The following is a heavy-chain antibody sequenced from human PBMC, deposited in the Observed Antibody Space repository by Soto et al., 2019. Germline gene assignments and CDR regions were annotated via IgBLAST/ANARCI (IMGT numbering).Heavy chain of an antibody. CDR2: INPSGGST. D-gene: IGHD3-9*01. J-gene: IGHJ6*02. Sequence: ASVKVSCKASGYTFTSYYMHWVRQAPGQGLEWMGIINPSGGSTSYAQKFQGRVTMTRDTSTSTVYMELSSLRSEDTAVYYCASGVDVLRYFDWLLLDYYYYGMDVWGQGTTVTVSS. CDR3: ASGVDVLRYFDWLLLDYYYYGMDV. CDR1: GYTFTSYY. V-gene: IGHV1-46*01.